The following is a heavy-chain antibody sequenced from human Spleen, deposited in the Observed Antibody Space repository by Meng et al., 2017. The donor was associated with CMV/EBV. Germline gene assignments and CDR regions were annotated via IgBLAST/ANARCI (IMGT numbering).Heavy chain of an antibody. CDR3: AVDFWSDYYTALDY. D-gene: IGHD3-3*01. CDR2: IIPTVGAA. CDR1: GGTFGDYT. Sequence: SVKVSCKASGGTFGDYTFSWVRQAPGQGLEWMGGIIPTVGAADYAQKCEGRVTFTTDESTSTAYMERSSLKSEDTAVYYCAVDFWSDYYTALDYWGQGTLVTVSS. J-gene: IGHJ4*02. V-gene: IGHV1-69*16.